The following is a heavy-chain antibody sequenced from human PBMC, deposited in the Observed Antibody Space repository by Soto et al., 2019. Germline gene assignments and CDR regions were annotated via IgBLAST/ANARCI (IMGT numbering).Heavy chain of an antibody. J-gene: IGHJ6*02. D-gene: IGHD2-2*01. V-gene: IGHV4-31*03. CDR3: ARDPHCSSTSCYPHYGMDV. CDR2: IYYSGST. CDR1: GGYISSVGFY. Sequence: SVTLSLTCTVSGGYISSVGFYWSWIRQHPGKGLEWIGYIYYSGSTYYNPSLKSRVTISVDTSKNQFSLKLSSVTAADTAVYYCARDPHCSSTSCYPHYGMDVWGQGTTVTVSS.